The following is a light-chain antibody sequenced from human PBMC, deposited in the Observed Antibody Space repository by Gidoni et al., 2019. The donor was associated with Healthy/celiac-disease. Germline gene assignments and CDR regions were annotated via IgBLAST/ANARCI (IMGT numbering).Light chain of an antibody. CDR2: EVS. CDR3: SAYTSSSTPVV. V-gene: IGLV2-14*01. CDR1: SSDVGGYNY. J-gene: IGLJ2*01. Sequence: QSALTQPASVSGSPGQSITISCTGTSSDVGGYNYVSWYQQHPGKAPKLMIDEVSNRPSGVSKRFSGSKSGNTASLTISGLQAEDEADYYCSAYTSSSTPVVVGGGTKLTVL.